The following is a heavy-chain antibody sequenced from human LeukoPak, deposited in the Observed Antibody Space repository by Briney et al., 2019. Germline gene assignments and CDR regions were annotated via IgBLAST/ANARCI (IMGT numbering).Heavy chain of an antibody. CDR1: EFTFSSYW. V-gene: IGHV3-7*01. CDR3: AKDYESPGGLFDY. D-gene: IGHD5-12*01. Sequence: GGSLRLSCAASEFTFSSYWMSWVRQAPGKGLEWVANIKQDGSEKYYVDSVKGRFTISRDNSKNTLYLQMNSLRAEDTAAYYCAKDYESPGGLFDYWGQGTLVTVSS. J-gene: IGHJ4*02. CDR2: IKQDGSEK.